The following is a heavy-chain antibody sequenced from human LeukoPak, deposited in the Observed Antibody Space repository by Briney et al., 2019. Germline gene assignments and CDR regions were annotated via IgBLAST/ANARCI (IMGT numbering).Heavy chain of an antibody. Sequence: ASVKVSCKASGYTFTSYYMHWVRQAPGQGLEWMGIINPSGGSTSYAQKFQGRVTMTRDTSTSTVYMELSRLRSDDTAVYYCARDGARGRKIVVVPAAIQDYWGQGTLVTVSS. V-gene: IGHV1-46*01. D-gene: IGHD2-2*02. CDR2: INPSGGST. CDR1: GYTFTSYY. CDR3: ARDGARGRKIVVVPAAIQDY. J-gene: IGHJ4*02.